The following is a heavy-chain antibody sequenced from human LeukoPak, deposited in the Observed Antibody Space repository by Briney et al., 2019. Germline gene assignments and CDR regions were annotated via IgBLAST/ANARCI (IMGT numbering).Heavy chain of an antibody. CDR3: ASPTTDTMVRGVRNAFDI. Sequence: SQTLSLTCTVSGGSISSGGYYWSWIRQHPGKGLEWIGYIYYSGSTYYNPSLKSRVTISVDTSKNQFSLKLSSVTAADTAVYYCASPTTDTMVRGVRNAFDIWGQGTKVTVSS. D-gene: IGHD3-10*01. CDR2: IYYSGST. V-gene: IGHV4-31*03. J-gene: IGHJ3*02. CDR1: GGSISSGGYY.